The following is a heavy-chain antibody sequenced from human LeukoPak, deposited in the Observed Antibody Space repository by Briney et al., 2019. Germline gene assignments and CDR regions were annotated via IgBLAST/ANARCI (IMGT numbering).Heavy chain of an antibody. D-gene: IGHD2-2*01. CDR1: GSSISNGFF. J-gene: IGHJ4*02. V-gene: IGHV4-38-2*02. CDR3: ARGMGRFCTSSSCYLSFVY. Sequence: SETLSLTCNVSGSSISNGFFWAWIRQSPGKGLEWIGSIQNGGDSYYNPSLKSRTTMSVDTSKNQFSLKLTSVTAADTAVFYCARGMGRFCTSSSCYLSFVYWGQGTLVTVSS. CDR2: IQNGGDS.